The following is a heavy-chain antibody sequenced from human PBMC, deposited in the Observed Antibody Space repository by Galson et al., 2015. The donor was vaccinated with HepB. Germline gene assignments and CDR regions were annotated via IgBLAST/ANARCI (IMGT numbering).Heavy chain of an antibody. D-gene: IGHD2-8*01. Sequence: SGAEVKKPGGSLRLSCAASGFTFSSYAMHWVRQAPGKGLEWVAVISYDGSNKYYADSVKGRFTISRDNSKNTLYLQMNSLRAEDTAVYYCARDSGYCTNGVCYWGADYWGQGTLVTVSS. V-gene: IGHV3-30-3*01. J-gene: IGHJ4*02. CDR1: GFTFSSYA. CDR3: ARDSGYCTNGVCYWGADY. CDR2: ISYDGSNK.